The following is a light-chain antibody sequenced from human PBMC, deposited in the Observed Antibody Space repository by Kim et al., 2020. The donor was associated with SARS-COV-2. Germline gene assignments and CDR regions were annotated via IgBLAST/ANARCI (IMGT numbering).Light chain of an antibody. V-gene: IGKV1-5*01. J-gene: IGKJ2*01. CDR2: DAS. Sequence: DIQMTQSPSTLSASVGDRVTITCRASQNINTWLAWYHQKPGRSPKLLIYDASSLQGGVPSRFSGSGSGTEFTLTLSGLQPDDFATYYCQQYDRFPFTFGQGTKLLIK. CDR3: QQYDRFPFT. CDR1: QNINTW.